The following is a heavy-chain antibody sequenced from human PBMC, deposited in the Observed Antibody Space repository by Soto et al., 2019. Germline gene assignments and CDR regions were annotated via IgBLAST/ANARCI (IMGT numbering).Heavy chain of an antibody. V-gene: IGHV1-18*01. CDR3: ARDSRVGANSDACDV. D-gene: IGHD1-26*01. Sequence: LVQSGAEVKKPGAAMKVSCKASGYSFDSFGISWVRQAPGQGLEWMGRVNAHNHITKYAQKFQDRVTITRDTSTRTYYMEVRSLRSDDTAVYYCARDSRVGANSDACDVWGQGTMVTVSS. CDR2: VNAHNHIT. CDR1: GYSFDSFG. J-gene: IGHJ3*01.